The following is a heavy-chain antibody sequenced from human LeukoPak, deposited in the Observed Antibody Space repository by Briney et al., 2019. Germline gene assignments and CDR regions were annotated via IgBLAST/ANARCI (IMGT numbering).Heavy chain of an antibody. Sequence: PGGSLRLSCAASGFTVSSNYMSWVRQAPGKGLEWVSVIYSGGSTYYADSVKGRFTISRDNSKNTLYLQMNSLRVEDTAVYYCAKDALRTSGWYYFDNWGQGALVAVSS. D-gene: IGHD6-19*01. CDR1: GFTVSSNY. V-gene: IGHV3-53*01. J-gene: IGHJ4*02. CDR2: IYSGGST. CDR3: AKDALRTSGWYYFDN.